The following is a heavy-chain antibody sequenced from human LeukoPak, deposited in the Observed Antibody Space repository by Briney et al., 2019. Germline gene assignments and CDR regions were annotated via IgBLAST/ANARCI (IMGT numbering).Heavy chain of an antibody. CDR3: ARGRGYDSSGYDY. CDR1: GGSFSGYY. J-gene: IGHJ4*02. D-gene: IGHD3-22*01. CDR2: INHSGST. V-gene: IGHV4-34*01. Sequence: PSETLSITCAVYGGSFSGYYWSWIRQPPGKGLEWIGEINHSGSTNYNTSLKSRVTISVDTSKNQFSLKLSSVTAADTAVYYCARGRGYDSSGYDYWGQGTLVTVSS.